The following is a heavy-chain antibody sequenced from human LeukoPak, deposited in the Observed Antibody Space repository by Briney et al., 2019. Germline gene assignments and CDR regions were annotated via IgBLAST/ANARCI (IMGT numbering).Heavy chain of an antibody. J-gene: IGHJ3*02. D-gene: IGHD1-26*01. CDR2: INPNSGGT. CDR1: GYTFTSYG. V-gene: IGHV1-2*02. CDR3: ARVYEELGSAFDI. Sequence: ASVKVSCKTSGYTFTSYGISWVRQAPGQGLEWMGWINPNSGGTNYAQKFQGRVTMTRDTSISTAYMELSRLRSDDTAVYYCARVYEELGSAFDIWGQGTMVTVSS.